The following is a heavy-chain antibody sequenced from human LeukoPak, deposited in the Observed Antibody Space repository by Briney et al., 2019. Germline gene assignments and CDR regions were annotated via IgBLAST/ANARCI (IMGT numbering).Heavy chain of an antibody. CDR1: GFSFSRYW. Sequence: TGGSLRLSCAASGFSFSRYWMHWARQAPGEGLMWVSRINSDGSSTWYADSVKGRFTISRDNARNTLSLQMSSLGVEDTALYYCARDQDGMGTTMDLWGQGTQVIVSS. D-gene: IGHD1-1*01. J-gene: IGHJ4*02. V-gene: IGHV3-74*01. CDR2: INSDGSST. CDR3: ARDQDGMGTTMDL.